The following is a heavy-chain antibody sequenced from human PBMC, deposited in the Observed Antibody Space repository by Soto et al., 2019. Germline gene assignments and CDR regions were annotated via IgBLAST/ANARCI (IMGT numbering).Heavy chain of an antibody. CDR1: GFTFSSFA. V-gene: IGHV3-30-3*01. J-gene: IGHJ6*02. CDR2: VSYDGNNN. Sequence: PGGSLRLSCAASGFTFSSFAMHWVRQAPGKGLEWVALVSYDGNNNYYADSVKGRFTISRDNSKNTLYLQMNSLRPEDTAVYYCAKGGCSGGTCYSGPTFSYYAMDVWGQGTKVTVSS. CDR3: AKGGCSGGTCYSGPTFSYYAMDV. D-gene: IGHD2-15*01.